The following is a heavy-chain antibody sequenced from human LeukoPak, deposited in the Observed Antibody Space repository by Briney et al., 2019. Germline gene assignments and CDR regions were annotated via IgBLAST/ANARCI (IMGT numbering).Heavy chain of an antibody. Sequence: PSETLSLTCAVYGGSYSGYYWSWIRQPPGKGLEWIGEINHSGSTNYNPSLKSRVTISVDTSKNQFSLKLSSVTAADTAVYYCASGMAGSWFDPWGQATLVTVSS. J-gene: IGHJ5*02. D-gene: IGHD6-19*01. CDR2: INHSGST. V-gene: IGHV4-34*01. CDR1: GGSYSGYY. CDR3: ASGMAGSWFDP.